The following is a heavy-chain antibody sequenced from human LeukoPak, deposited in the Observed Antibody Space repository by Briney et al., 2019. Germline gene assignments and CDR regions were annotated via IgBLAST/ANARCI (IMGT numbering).Heavy chain of an antibody. V-gene: IGHV3-23*01. CDR3: ARRATTREFDF. Sequence: GGSLRLSCAASGFPFTTSAMSWVRQTPGKGLEWVSAISAGGGLTNYADSVRGRFTISRDNSKNTVYLYMNSLRADDTAVYYRARRATTREFDFWGQGTLVTVSS. D-gene: IGHD1-26*01. CDR2: ISAGGGLT. J-gene: IGHJ4*02. CDR1: GFPFTTSA.